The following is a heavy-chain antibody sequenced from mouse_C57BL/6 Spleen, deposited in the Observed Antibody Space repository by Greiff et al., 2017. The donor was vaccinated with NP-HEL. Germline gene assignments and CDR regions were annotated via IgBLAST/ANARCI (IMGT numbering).Heavy chain of an antibody. D-gene: IGHD2-3*01. CDR2: ISSGSSTI. Sequence: DVKLVESGGGLVKPGGSLKLSCAASGFTFSDYGMHWVRQAPEKGLEWVAYISSGSSTIYYADTVQGRFTISRDNAKNTLFLQMTSLRSEDTAMYYCASDDGYSDYVDYWCQGTTLTVSS. V-gene: IGHV5-17*01. CDR1: GFTFSDYG. J-gene: IGHJ2*01. CDR3: ASDDGYSDYVDY.